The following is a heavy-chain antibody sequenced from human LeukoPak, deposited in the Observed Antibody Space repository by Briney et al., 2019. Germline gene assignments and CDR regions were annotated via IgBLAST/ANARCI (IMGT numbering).Heavy chain of an antibody. CDR3: ARGGSYLSAFDI. J-gene: IGHJ3*02. CDR2: ITSGENT. CDR1: GFTFSNYA. D-gene: IGHD1-26*01. Sequence: GGSLRLSCAASGFTFSNYAMNWVRQAPGKGLEWVSTITSGENTYYADSVKGRFTISRDNSKNTLYLQMNSLRAEDTAVYYCARGGSYLSAFDIWGQGTMVTVSS. V-gene: IGHV3-23*01.